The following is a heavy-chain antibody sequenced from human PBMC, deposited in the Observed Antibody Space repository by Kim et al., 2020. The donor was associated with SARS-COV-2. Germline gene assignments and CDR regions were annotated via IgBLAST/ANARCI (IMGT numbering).Heavy chain of an antibody. J-gene: IGHJ4*02. Sequence: ADSVKVRFTISRDNSKNTLYLQMNSLRAEDTAVYYCAKSGYYDSSGYYYDYWGQGTLVTVSS. V-gene: IGHV3-30*02. D-gene: IGHD3-22*01. CDR3: AKSGYYDSSGYYYDY.